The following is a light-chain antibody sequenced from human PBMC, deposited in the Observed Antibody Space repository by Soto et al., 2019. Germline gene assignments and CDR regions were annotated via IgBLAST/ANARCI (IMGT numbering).Light chain of an antibody. CDR1: QSISSW. CDR3: KQNNSYWT. V-gene: IGKV1-5*01. Sequence: DIQMTQSPSTLSASVGDRVTITCRASQSISSWLAWYQQKPGKAPKLLIYDASTLESGVPSRFSGSGSGTELTLAISTLQPDNFATYHCKQNNSYWTFGQGTKVDIK. J-gene: IGKJ1*01. CDR2: DAS.